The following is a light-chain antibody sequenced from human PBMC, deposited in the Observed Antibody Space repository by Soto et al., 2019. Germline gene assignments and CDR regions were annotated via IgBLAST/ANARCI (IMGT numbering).Light chain of an antibody. CDR1: QTISSW. V-gene: IGKV1-5*03. CDR3: QHYNSYSEA. CDR2: KAS. Sequence: DIQMTQSPSTLSGSVGDRVTITCRASQTISSWLAWYQQKPGKAPKLLIYKASTLKSGVPSRFSGSGSGTEFTLTISSLQPDDFATYHCQHYNSYSEAFDQGTKVELK. J-gene: IGKJ1*01.